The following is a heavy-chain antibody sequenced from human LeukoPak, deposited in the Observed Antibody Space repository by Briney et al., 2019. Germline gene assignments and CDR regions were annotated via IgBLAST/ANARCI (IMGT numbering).Heavy chain of an antibody. CDR3: ARAIRYCSGGSCYLFWFDP. J-gene: IGHJ5*02. Sequence: SETLSLTCAVYGGSFSGYYWSWIRQPPGKGLEWIGEINHSGSTNYNPSLKSRVTISVDTSKNQFSLKLSSVTAADTAVYYCARAIRYCSGGSCYLFWFDPWGQGTLVTVSS. V-gene: IGHV4-34*01. CDR2: INHSGST. CDR1: GGSFSGYY. D-gene: IGHD2-15*01.